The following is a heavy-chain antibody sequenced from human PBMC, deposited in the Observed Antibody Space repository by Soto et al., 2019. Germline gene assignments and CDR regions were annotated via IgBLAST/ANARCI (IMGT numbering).Heavy chain of an antibody. CDR2: IYYSGST. J-gene: IGHJ5*02. D-gene: IGHD2-2*02. V-gene: IGHV4-39*01. CDR1: GGSISRSTYY. CDR3: ARQVKAAIRLRWFDP. Sequence: SETLSLTCTVSGGSISRSTYYWGWIRQPPGKGLEWIGSIYYSGSTYYRPSLKSRVTISVDTSKNQFSLKLSSVTAADTAVYYCARQVKAAIRLRWFDPWGQGTLVTVSS.